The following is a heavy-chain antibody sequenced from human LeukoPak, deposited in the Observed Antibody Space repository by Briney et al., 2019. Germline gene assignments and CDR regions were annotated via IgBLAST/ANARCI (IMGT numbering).Heavy chain of an antibody. CDR1: GGSISSGGYS. V-gene: IGHV4-30-2*01. D-gene: IGHD3-3*01. J-gene: IGHJ6*03. Sequence: SQTLSLTCAVSGGSISSGGYSWSWIRQPPGKGLEWIGYIYYSGSTYYNPSLKSRVTISVDRPKNQFSLKLSSVTAADTAVYYCARDRRGNSYYDFWSGAYYYYYMDVWGKGTTVTVSS. CDR3: ARDRRGNSYYDFWSGAYYYYYMDV. CDR2: IYYSGST.